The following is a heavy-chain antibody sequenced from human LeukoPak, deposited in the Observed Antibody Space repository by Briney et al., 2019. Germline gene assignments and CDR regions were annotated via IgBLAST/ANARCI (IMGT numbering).Heavy chain of an antibody. CDR2: IYTSGST. D-gene: IGHD3-22*01. Sequence: SETLSLPCTVSGGSISSGSYYWSWIRQPAGKGLEWIGRIYTSGSTNYNPSLKSRVTISVDTSKNQFSLKLSSVTAADTAVYYCARAVHYYDSSGYGYWGQGTLVTVSS. CDR3: ARAVHYYDSSGYGY. CDR1: GGSISSGSYY. V-gene: IGHV4-61*02. J-gene: IGHJ4*02.